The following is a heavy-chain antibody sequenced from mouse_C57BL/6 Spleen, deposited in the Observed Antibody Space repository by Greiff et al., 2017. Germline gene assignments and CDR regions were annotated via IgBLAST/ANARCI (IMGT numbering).Heavy chain of an antibody. V-gene: IGHV1-20*01. CDR1: GYSFTGYF. J-gene: IGHJ2*01. CDR3: AREIYYGNYVSFDY. D-gene: IGHD2-1*01. CDR2: INPYNGDT. Sequence: VQLQQSGPELVKPGDSVKISCKASGYSFTGYFMNWVMQSHGKSLEWIGRINPYNGDTFYNQKFKGKATLTVDKSSSTAHMELRSLTSEDSAVYYCAREIYYGNYVSFDYWGQGTTLTVSS.